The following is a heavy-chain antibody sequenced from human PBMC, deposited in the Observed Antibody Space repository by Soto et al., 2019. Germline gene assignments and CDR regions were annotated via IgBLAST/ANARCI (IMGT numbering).Heavy chain of an antibody. CDR3: ARESSGYSSYFDY. CDR1: GSAFSRYW. Sequence: EVQLVEAGGGLVQPGGSLRLSCAGSGSAFSRYWIHWVRQVLGKGLVWVSRISSDGSTTTYADSVKGRFTISRDHAKNTLYLEMSSLRVEDTAVYYCARESSGYSSYFDYWGQGTLVTVSA. D-gene: IGHD5-12*01. CDR2: ISSDGSTT. V-gene: IGHV3-74*01. J-gene: IGHJ4*02.